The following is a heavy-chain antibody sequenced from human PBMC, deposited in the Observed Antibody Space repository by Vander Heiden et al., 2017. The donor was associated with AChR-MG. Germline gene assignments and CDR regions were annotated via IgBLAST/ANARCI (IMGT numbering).Heavy chain of an antibody. CDR2: INTDGRTT. Sequence: EVPLVESGGGLVQPGGSLRLSCAASGFTFNTYWMHWVRQVPGKGLMWVAHINTDGRTTTYVDSVKGRFTISRDNAKNTLFLQMNSLRAEDTAVYYCASLAATSYSGMDVWGQGTTVTVSS. J-gene: IGHJ6*02. D-gene: IGHD2-15*01. V-gene: IGHV3-74*01. CDR1: GFTFNTYW. CDR3: ASLAATSYSGMDV.